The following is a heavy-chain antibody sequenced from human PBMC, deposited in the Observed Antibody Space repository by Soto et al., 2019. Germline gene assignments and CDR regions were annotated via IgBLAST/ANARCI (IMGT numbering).Heavy chain of an antibody. CDR1: GFTVSSNY. V-gene: IGHV3-53*01. CDR2: IYSGGST. Sequence: GGSLRLSCAASGFTVSSNYMSWVRQAPGKGLEWVSVIYSGGSTYYADSVKGRFTISRDNSKNTLYPQMNSLRAEDTAVYYCARDRVDYDFWSGSPGRYYYGMDVWGQGTTVTVSS. CDR3: ARDRVDYDFWSGSPGRYYYGMDV. J-gene: IGHJ6*02. D-gene: IGHD3-3*01.